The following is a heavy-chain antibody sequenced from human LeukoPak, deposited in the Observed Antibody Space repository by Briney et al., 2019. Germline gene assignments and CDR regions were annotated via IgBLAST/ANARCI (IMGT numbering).Heavy chain of an antibody. CDR2: IIPILGIA. V-gene: IGHV1-69*04. D-gene: IGHD2-2*02. J-gene: IGHJ5*02. CDR3: ARVEDYCSSTSCYTSWFDP. Sequence: ASVKVSCKASGGTFSSYAISWLRQAPGQGLEWMGRIIPILGIANYAQKFQGRVTITADKSTSTAYMELSSLRSEDTAVYYCARVEDYCSSTSCYTSWFDPWGQGTLVTVSS. CDR1: GGTFSSYA.